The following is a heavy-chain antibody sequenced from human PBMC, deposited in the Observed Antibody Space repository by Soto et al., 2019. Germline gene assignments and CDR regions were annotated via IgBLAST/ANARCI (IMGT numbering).Heavy chain of an antibody. CDR3: VKDGSSGWPYYYGLDV. Sequence: QVQLVESGGGGVQPGRSLRLSCAAYGFTFRSYGMHWVRQATGNGLEWVAVISYDGRNKYYADSVKGRFTISRDNSKNTLYLQMSSLRAEDTAVYYCVKDGSSGWPYYYGLDVWGQGTTVTVSS. V-gene: IGHV3-30*18. CDR2: ISYDGRNK. D-gene: IGHD6-19*01. CDR1: GFTFRSYG. J-gene: IGHJ6*02.